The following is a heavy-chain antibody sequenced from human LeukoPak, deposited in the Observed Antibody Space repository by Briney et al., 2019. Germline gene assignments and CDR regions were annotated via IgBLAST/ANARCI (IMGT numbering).Heavy chain of an antibody. V-gene: IGHV3-21*04. D-gene: IGHD6-13*01. CDR3: AQDQLAAAGRQY. J-gene: IGHJ1*01. CDR1: GFTFSRCS. Sequence: TGGSLRLSCAPSGFTFSRCSMNWVRQAPGKGLEWVSYISSTSLYKYYADSVKGRFTISRDNSKSTLYLQMNSLRAEDTAVYYCAQDQLAAAGRQYWGQGTLVTVSS. CDR2: ISSTSLYK.